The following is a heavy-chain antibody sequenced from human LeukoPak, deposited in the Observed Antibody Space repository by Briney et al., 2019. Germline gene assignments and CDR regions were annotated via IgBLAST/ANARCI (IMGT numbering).Heavy chain of an antibody. CDR3: ARGGVVRGYPDY. J-gene: IGHJ4*02. CDR2: IIPIFGTA. Sequence: SVKVSCKASGGTFSSYAISWVRQAPGQGLEWMGGIIPIFGTANYAQKFQGRVTITTDESTSTAYMELSSLRSEDTAVYCCARGGVVRGYPDYWGQGTLVTVSS. CDR1: GGTFSSYA. V-gene: IGHV1-69*05. D-gene: IGHD2-8*01.